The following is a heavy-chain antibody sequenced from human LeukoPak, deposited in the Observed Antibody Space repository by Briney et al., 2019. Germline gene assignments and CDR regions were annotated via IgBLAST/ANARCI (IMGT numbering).Heavy chain of an antibody. CDR3: AKGITMIVDDAFDI. D-gene: IGHD3-22*01. CDR1: GGTFSSYA. CDR2: IIPILGIA. J-gene: IGHJ3*02. V-gene: IGHV1-69*04. Sequence: ASVKVSCKASGGTFSSYAISWVRQAPGQGLEWMGRIIPILGIANYAQKFQGRVTITADKSTSTAYMELSSLRSEDTAVYYCAKGITMIVDDAFDIWGQGTMVTVSS.